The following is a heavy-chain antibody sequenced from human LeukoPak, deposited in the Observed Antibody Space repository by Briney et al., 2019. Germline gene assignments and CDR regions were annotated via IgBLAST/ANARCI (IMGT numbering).Heavy chain of an antibody. CDR2: IIPIFGTS. CDR1: GGTFSSYT. V-gene: IGHV1-69*06. CDR3: ATSITMIRGVIYRGFDF. Sequence: SVKVSCKASGGTFSSYTISWVRQAPGQGLEWMGVIIPIFGTSNYAPKFQGRVTITADKSTSIAYMDLSSLKSDDTAVYYCATSITMIRGVIYRGFDFWGQGTLVTVSS. D-gene: IGHD3-10*01. J-gene: IGHJ4*02.